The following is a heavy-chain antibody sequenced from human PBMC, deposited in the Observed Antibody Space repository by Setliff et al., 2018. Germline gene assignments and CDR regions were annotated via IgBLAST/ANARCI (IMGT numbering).Heavy chain of an antibody. CDR2: INPGGSEK. J-gene: IGHJ4*02. V-gene: IGHV3-7*03. Sequence: LRLSCVGTGFSFRNCWASWVRQAPGKGPEWVASINPGGSEKYYVDSVRGRFTISRDNSKNTLYLQMSSLRAEDTAVYYCRLWFGELLRDYWGQGTLVTVSS. CDR3: RLWFGELLRDY. D-gene: IGHD3-10*01. CDR1: GFSFRNCW.